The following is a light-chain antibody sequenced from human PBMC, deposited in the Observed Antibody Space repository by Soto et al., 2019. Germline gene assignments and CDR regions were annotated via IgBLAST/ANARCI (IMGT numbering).Light chain of an antibody. CDR2: DAS. V-gene: IGKV1-5*01. J-gene: IGKJ2*01. Sequence: IQMNPTPSTLSASVRDSVTITCRASQSMSSWLAWYQQKPGKAPKVLIYDASSWESGVPARFSGSGSGTEFTLNISSLQADDVAVYYCQQYNSYSYTFGQGTKVDIK. CDR3: QQYNSYSYT. CDR1: QSMSSW.